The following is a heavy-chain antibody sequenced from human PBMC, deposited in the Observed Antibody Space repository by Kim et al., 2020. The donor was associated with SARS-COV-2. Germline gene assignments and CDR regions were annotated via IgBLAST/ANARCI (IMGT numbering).Heavy chain of an antibody. CDR3: AREYISSHFDY. V-gene: IGHV4-59*01. D-gene: IGHD6-6*01. Sequence: TNYNPSLRSRVTISVDTSKNQFSLKLSSVTAADTAVYYCAREYISSHFDYWGQGTLVTVSS. J-gene: IGHJ4*02. CDR2: T.